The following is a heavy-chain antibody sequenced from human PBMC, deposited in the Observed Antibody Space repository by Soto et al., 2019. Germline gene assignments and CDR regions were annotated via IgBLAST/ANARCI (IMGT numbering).Heavy chain of an antibody. Sequence: GGSLRLSCAASGFTFSSYAMSWVRQAPGKGLEWVSAISGSGGSTYYADSVKGRFTISRDNSKNTLYLQMNSLRAEDTAVYYCAKHIAALLYYYYGMDVWGQGTTVTVSS. CDR2: ISGSGGST. CDR1: GFTFSSYA. CDR3: AKHIAALLYYYYGMDV. V-gene: IGHV3-23*01. J-gene: IGHJ6*02. D-gene: IGHD6-6*01.